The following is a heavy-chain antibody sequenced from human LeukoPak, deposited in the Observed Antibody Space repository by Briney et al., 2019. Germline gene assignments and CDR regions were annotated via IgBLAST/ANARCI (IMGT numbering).Heavy chain of an antibody. V-gene: IGHV1-69*13. CDR3: AIITGYSSSWSPVDY. J-gene: IGHJ4*02. Sequence: SVKVSCTASGGTFSSYAISWVRQAPGQGLEWMGGIIPIFGTANYAQKFQGRVTITADESTSTAYMELSSLRSEDTAVYYCAIITGYSSSWSPVDYWGQGTLVTVSS. CDR2: IIPIFGTA. D-gene: IGHD6-13*01. CDR1: GGTFSSYA.